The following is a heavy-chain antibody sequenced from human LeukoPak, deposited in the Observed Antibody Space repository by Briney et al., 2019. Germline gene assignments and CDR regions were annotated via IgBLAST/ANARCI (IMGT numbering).Heavy chain of an antibody. CDR2: IIPIFGTA. V-gene: IGHV1-69*05. J-gene: IGHJ5*02. CDR1: GGTFSSYA. Sequence: ASVKVSCKASGGTFSSYAISWVRQAPGQGLEWMGGIIPIFGTADYAQKFQGRVTITTDESTSTAYMELSSLRSEDTAVYYCARQSQNMVRGVINWFDPWGQGTLVTVSS. CDR3: ARQSQNMVRGVINWFDP. D-gene: IGHD3-10*01.